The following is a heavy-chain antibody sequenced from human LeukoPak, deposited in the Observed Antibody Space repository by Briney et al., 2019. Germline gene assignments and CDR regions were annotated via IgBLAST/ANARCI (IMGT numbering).Heavy chain of an antibody. V-gene: IGHV3-21*01. CDR1: GFTFSSYS. CDR2: IATSSTYI. D-gene: IGHD3-3*01. CDR3: ADYDSFDY. J-gene: IGHJ4*02. Sequence: GGSLRLSCVASGFTFSSYSMNWVRQATGKGLEWVSSIATSSTYIYYADSVKGRFTISRDNAKDSLYLQMNSLRAEDTAVYYCADYDSFDYWGQGTLVTVSS.